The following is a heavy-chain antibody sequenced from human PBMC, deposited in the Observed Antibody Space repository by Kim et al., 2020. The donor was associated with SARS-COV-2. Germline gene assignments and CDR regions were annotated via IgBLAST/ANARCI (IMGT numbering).Heavy chain of an antibody. Sequence: ASVKVSCKASGYTFTSYYMHWVRQAPGQGLEWMGIINPSGGSTSYAQKFQGRVTMTRDTSTSTVYMELGSLRSEDTAVYYCARDWAHDGDYYYGMDVWGQGTTVTVSS. J-gene: IGHJ6*02. D-gene: IGHD3-10*01. CDR3: ARDWAHDGDYYYGMDV. CDR2: INPSGGST. CDR1: GYTFTSYY. V-gene: IGHV1-46*01.